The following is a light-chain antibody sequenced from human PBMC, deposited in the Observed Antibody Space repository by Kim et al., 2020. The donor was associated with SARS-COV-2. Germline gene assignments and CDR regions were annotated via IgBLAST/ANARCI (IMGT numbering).Light chain of an antibody. CDR1: HIGSKN. Sequence: SYELTQPLSVSVALGQTARITCGGNHIGSKNVHWCQQKPGQAPVVVIYRDSNRPSGIPERFSGSNSGNTATLTISGAQAGDEADYYCQVWDRSTASYVFGNGTKVTVL. CDR3: QVWDRSTASYV. V-gene: IGLV3-9*01. CDR2: RDS. J-gene: IGLJ1*01.